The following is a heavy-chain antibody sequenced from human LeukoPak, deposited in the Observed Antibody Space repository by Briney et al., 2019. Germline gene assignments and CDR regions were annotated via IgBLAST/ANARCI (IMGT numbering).Heavy chain of an antibody. D-gene: IGHD2-2*01. Sequence: SVKVSCTASGGTFSSYATRGVRQAPGQGLEWMGRIIPILGIANYAQKFQGRVTITADKSTSTAYMELSSLRSEDTAVYYCARGGGYCSSTSCYRNWFDPWGQGTLVTVSS. J-gene: IGHJ5*02. CDR1: GGTFSSYA. CDR3: ARGGGYCSSTSCYRNWFDP. CDR2: IIPILGIA. V-gene: IGHV1-69*04.